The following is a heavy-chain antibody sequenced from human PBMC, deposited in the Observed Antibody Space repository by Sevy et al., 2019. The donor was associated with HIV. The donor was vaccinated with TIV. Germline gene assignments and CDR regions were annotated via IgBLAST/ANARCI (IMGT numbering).Heavy chain of an antibody. CDR3: GRVPPANYYDSSGYLDY. V-gene: IGHV1-69*06. CDR2: IIPIFGTA. Sequence: ASVKVSCKASGGTFSSYAISWVRQAPGQGLEWMGGIIPIFGTANYAQKFQGRVTITADKSTSTAYMELSSLRSEDTAVYYCGRVPPANYYDSSGYLDYWGQGTLVTVSS. J-gene: IGHJ4*02. D-gene: IGHD3-22*01. CDR1: GGTFSSYA.